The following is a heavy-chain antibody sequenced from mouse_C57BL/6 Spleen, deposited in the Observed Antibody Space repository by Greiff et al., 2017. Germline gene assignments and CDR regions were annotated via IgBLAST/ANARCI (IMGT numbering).Heavy chain of an antibody. D-gene: IGHD1-1*01. J-gene: IGHJ2*01. Sequence: QVQLQQSGPELVKPGASVKISCKASGYAFSSSWMNWVKQRPGKGLEWIGRIYPGDGDTNYNGKFKGKATLTADKSSSTAYMQLSSLTSEDSAVYLCARAITTVVAHYFDYWGQGTTLTVSS. CDR3: ARAITTVVAHYFDY. V-gene: IGHV1-82*01. CDR1: GYAFSSSW. CDR2: IYPGDGDT.